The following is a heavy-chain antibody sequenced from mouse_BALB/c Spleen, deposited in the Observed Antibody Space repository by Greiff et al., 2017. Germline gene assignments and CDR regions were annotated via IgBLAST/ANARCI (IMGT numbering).Heavy chain of an antibody. D-gene: IGHD1-1*01. Sequence: EVKVVESGGGLVKPGGSLKLSCAASGFTFSDYYMYWVRQTPEKRLEWVATISDGGSYTYYPDSVKGRFTISRDNAKNNLYLQMSSLKSEDTAMYYCARDGHYGSRRVFAYWGQGTLVTVSA. J-gene: IGHJ3*01. CDR2: ISDGGSYT. CDR1: GFTFSDYY. V-gene: IGHV5-4*02. CDR3: ARDGHYGSRRVFAY.